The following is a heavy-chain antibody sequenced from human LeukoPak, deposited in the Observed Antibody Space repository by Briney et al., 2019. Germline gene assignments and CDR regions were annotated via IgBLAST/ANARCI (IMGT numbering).Heavy chain of an antibody. D-gene: IGHD3-10*01. Sequence: TGGPLRLSCAASGFTFSRYGFHWVRQAPGKGLEWVAFISDSGGDKWFGDSVKGRFTISRDKSKNTVNLQMSSLRVEDTAVYYCARDGGSESYALDYWGQETLVTVST. CDR1: GFTFSRYG. CDR2: ISDSGGDK. J-gene: IGHJ4*02. V-gene: IGHV3-30*02. CDR3: ARDGGSESYALDY.